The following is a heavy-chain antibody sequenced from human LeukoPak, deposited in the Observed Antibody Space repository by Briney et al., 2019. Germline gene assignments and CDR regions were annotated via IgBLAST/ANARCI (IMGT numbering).Heavy chain of an antibody. CDR2: ISAYNGNT. CDR1: GYTFTSYG. CDR3: AREAARAFAI. Sequence: ASVKVSCKASGYTFTSYGMSWVRQAPGQGLEWMGWISAYNGNTNYAQKLQGRVTLTTDTSPSTPYMDLRTLRSADTAVYYCAREAARAFAIWGQGRMVTVPS. V-gene: IGHV1-18*04. J-gene: IGHJ3*02. D-gene: IGHD6-25*01.